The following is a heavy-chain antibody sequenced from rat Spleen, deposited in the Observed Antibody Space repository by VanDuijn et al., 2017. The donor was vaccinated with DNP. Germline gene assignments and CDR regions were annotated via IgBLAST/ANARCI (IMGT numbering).Heavy chain of an antibody. V-gene: IGHV5-22*01. CDR2: ITYEGSST. CDR1: GFTFSDYY. D-gene: IGHD3-4*01. J-gene: IGHJ2*01. CDR3: ARIDDNPFDY. Sequence: EVQLVESGGGLVQPGRSLKLSRAASGFTFSDYYMAWVRQAPKKGLEWVSSITYEGSSTYYGDSVKGRFTISRDNAKSTLYLQMNSLRSEDTATYYCARIDDNPFDYWGQGVMVTVSS.